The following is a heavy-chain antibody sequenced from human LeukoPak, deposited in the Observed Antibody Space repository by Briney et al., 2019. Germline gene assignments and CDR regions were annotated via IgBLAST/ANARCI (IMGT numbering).Heavy chain of an antibody. CDR1: GFIFGSYA. V-gene: IGHV3-23*01. CDR2: ISGPGDNT. Sequence: PGGSLRLSCAVSGFIFGSYAMGWARQAPGKGLEWVSTISGPGDNTYYADSVKGRFTISRDNSKNTLYLQMNSLRAEDTAIYYCAKEAYYDSRGHIKLDAFDVWGQGTMVTVSS. J-gene: IGHJ3*01. CDR3: AKEAYYDSRGHIKLDAFDV. D-gene: IGHD3-22*01.